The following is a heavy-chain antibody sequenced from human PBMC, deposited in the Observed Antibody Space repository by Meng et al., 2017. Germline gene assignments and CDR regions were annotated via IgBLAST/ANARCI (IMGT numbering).Heavy chain of an antibody. Sequence: GESLKISCAASGFTFSSYAMSWVRQAPGKGLEWVSAISGSGGSTYYADSVKGRFTISRDNSKNTLYLQMNSLRAEDTAVYYCAKTPRVVFIVGATVSLYYWGQGTLVTVSS. D-gene: IGHD1-26*01. CDR1: GFTFSSYA. CDR3: AKTPRVVFIVGATVSLYY. J-gene: IGHJ4*02. V-gene: IGHV3-23*01. CDR2: ISGSGGST.